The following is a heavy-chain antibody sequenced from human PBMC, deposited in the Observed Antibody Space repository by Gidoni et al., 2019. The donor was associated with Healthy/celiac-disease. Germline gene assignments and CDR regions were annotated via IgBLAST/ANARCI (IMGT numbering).Heavy chain of an antibody. D-gene: IGHD3-9*01. CDR1: GFPFSSYA. V-gene: IGHV3-23*01. Sequence: EVQLLESVGGLVQPGGSLRLSCAASGFPFSSYAMSWVRQAPGKGLEWVSAISGSGGSTYYADSVKGRFTISRDNSKNTLYLQMNSLRAEDTAVYYCAKAQYFDWLSDYFDYWGQGTLVTVSS. CDR2: ISGSGGST. CDR3: AKAQYFDWLSDYFDY. J-gene: IGHJ4*02.